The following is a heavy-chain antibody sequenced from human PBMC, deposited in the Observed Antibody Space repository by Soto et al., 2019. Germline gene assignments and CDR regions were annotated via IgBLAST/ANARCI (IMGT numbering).Heavy chain of an antibody. V-gene: IGHV3-15*01. D-gene: IGHD3-16*01. CDR3: TATLGS. J-gene: IGHJ5*02. CDR2: IKRKTDGGTA. Sequence: GPLRLSCLVSGCTFSNAWMSWVRQAPGKGLEWVGYIKRKTDGGTADYAAPVKGRFTISRDDSKNTLYLQMNSLKTEDTAVYYCTATLGSWGRGTLVTVYS. CDR1: GCTFSNAW.